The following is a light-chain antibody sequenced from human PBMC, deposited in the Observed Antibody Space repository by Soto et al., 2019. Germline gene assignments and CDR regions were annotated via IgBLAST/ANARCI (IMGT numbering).Light chain of an antibody. CDR2: LGS. Sequence: DIVMTQSPLSLPVTPGEPASISCRSSQSLLHSNGYNYLDCYLQKQVQSPQLLIYLGSDRASGVPDRFSGSGSGTDFTLKISRVEAEDVGVYYCMQALQTPWTFGQGTKVEIK. CDR1: QSLLHSNGYNY. CDR3: MQALQTPWT. J-gene: IGKJ1*01. V-gene: IGKV2-28*01.